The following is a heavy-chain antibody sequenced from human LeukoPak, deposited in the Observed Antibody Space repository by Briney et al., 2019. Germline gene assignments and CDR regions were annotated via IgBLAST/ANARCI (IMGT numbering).Heavy chain of an antibody. V-gene: IGHV5-51*01. J-gene: IGHJ4*02. CDR1: GYSFTTYW. Sequence: GESLKISCKASGYSFTTYWIGWVRQMPGKGLEWMGIIYPDDSDTRYSPSFQGQVTISADKSIATAYLQWGSLKASDTAMYYCARRRYYDSSGYYFDYWGQGTLVTVSS. CDR3: ARRRYYDSSGYYFDY. D-gene: IGHD3-22*01. CDR2: IYPDDSDT.